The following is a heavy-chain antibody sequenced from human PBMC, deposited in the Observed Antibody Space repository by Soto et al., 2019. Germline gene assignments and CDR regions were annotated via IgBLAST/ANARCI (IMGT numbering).Heavy chain of an antibody. CDR3: ANPPNDFWSGSMNWFDP. D-gene: IGHD3-3*01. J-gene: IGHJ5*02. CDR2: ISGSEGST. CDR1: GFSFSSYA. Sequence: VVSLRRSCAASGFSFSSYAVSCVLQAPGKGLEWVPAISGSEGSTYYTASVKGRFTISRDNSKNRLYLKMTSLSAEDTAVYYCANPPNDFWSGSMNWFDPWGQGTLVTVSS. V-gene: IGHV3-23*01.